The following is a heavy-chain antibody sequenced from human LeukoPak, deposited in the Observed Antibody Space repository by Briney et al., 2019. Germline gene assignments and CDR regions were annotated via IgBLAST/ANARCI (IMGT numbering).Heavy chain of an antibody. D-gene: IGHD3-16*01. CDR3: AKDRRSGTYDANTYFDS. V-gene: IGHV3-30*02. CDR1: GFDFRNYG. CDR2: IRLDGNVE. Sequence: GGSLRLSCAASGFDFRNYGLHWVRQAPGKGLEWVAFIRLDGNVENYADSVKGRLTASRDNSRNRLHLQRISLEPEATAVYYLAKDRRSGTYDANTYFDSWGRGTLATVSS. J-gene: IGHJ4*02.